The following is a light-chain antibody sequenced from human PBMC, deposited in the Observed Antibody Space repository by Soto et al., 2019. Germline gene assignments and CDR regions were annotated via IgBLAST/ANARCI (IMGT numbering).Light chain of an antibody. CDR3: RQYGSSPSYT. J-gene: IGKJ2*01. Sequence: EIVLTQSKGTLSLSPGERATLSSRASQSVSSSSYLAWYQQKPGQAPRLLIYGASSRATGIPDRFSGSGSATDFTLTISRLEPEDFAVYYCRQYGSSPSYTFGQGTKLEIK. V-gene: IGKV3-20*01. CDR1: QSVSSSSY. CDR2: GAS.